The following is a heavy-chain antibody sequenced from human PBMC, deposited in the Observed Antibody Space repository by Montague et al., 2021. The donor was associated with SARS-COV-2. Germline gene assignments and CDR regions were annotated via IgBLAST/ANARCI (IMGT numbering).Heavy chain of an antibody. Sequence: SLRLSCAASVITFSTAIMHLVRQTPGKGLEWVAVLGIDGSSGIYSYSXKVRFTISRDNGKHMVTLQMDGLTDEDTAVYYCAREGYTSGLAGCLEHWGQGTLVTVSS. CDR3: AREGYTSGLAGCLEH. CDR2: LGIDGSSG. J-gene: IGHJ4*02. V-gene: IGHV3-30*01. D-gene: IGHD6-19*01. CDR1: VITFSTAI.